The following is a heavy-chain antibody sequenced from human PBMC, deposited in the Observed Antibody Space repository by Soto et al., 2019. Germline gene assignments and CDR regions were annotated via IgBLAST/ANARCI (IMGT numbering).Heavy chain of an antibody. D-gene: IGHD6-6*01. CDR1: GGSFSGYY. J-gene: IGHJ6*02. CDR3: ARGSQQLVYYGMDV. Sequence: QVQLQRWGVGLLKPSDTLSLTCAVYGGSFSGYYWSWIHQPPGKGLEWIGEINHSGSTNYNPSLKSRVTISVDTSKNQFSLKLRFVTAADTAVYYCARGSQQLVYYGMDVWGQGTTVTVSS. V-gene: IGHV4-34*01. CDR2: INHSGST.